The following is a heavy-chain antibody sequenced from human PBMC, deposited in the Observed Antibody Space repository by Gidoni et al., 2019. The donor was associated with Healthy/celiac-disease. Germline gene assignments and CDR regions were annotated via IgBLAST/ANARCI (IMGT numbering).Heavy chain of an antibody. Sequence: QVQLVESGGGVVQPGRSLRLSCAASGFTFSSYGMHWVRQAPGKGLEWVAVISYDGSNKYYADSVKGRFTISRDNSKNTLYLQMNSLRAEDTAVYYCAPHLPRSGYWGQGTLVTVSS. V-gene: IGHV3-30*03. D-gene: IGHD6-25*01. CDR2: ISYDGSNK. CDR3: APHLPRSGY. J-gene: IGHJ4*02. CDR1: GFTFSSYG.